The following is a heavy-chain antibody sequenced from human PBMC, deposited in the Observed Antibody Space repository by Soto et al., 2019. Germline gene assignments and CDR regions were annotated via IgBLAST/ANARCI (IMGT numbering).Heavy chain of an antibody. D-gene: IGHD6-19*01. CDR2: IYHSGST. CDR3: ARGWDANS. J-gene: IGHJ4*02. CDR1: GASVSSGNHY. Sequence: QVQMQESGPGLVKPSETLSLTCTVSGASVSSGNHYWSWIRQPPGKGLEWFGYIYHSGSTNYNPPLNTRVTISAATSRNQFSLKVSSVTAADTAVYYCARGWDANSWGQGTLVTVSS. V-gene: IGHV4-61*01.